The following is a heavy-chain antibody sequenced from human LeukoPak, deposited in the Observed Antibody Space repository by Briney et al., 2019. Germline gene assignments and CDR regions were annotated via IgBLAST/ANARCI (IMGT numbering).Heavy chain of an antibody. CDR2: IKPSGSEK. CDR3: AKAAIVVVPADPEDAFDI. V-gene: IGHV3-7*03. Sequence: PGGSLRLSCEGSGFTFSNYWMTWVRQAPEKGLEWVANIKPSGSEKHYADSVEGRFTISRDNAKNSLYLQMNSLRAEDTAVYYCAKAAIVVVPADPEDAFDIWGQGTMVTVSS. CDR1: GFTFSNYW. J-gene: IGHJ3*02. D-gene: IGHD2-2*01.